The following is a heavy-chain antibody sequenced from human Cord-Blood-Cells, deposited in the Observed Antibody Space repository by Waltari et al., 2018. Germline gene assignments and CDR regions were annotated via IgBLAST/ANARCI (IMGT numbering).Heavy chain of an antibody. J-gene: IGHJ3*02. D-gene: IGHD3-22*01. V-gene: IGHV1-69*10. CDR2: IIPILGIA. CDR1: GGTFSSYA. CDR3: AVYDSSGYYSYDAFDI. Sequence: QVQLVQSGAEVKKPGSSVKVSCKASGGTFSSYAISWVRQAPGQGLEWMGGIIPILGIANYAHQFQGRVTITAEKSTTTAYMELSSLRSEDTAVYYCAVYDSSGYYSYDAFDIWGQGTMVTVSS.